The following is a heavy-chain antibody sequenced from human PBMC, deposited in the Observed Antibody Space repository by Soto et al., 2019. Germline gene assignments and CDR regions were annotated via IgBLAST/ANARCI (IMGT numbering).Heavy chain of an antibody. CDR3: ARPRPSYYYDSSGYYYDY. D-gene: IGHD3-22*01. J-gene: IGHJ4*02. V-gene: IGHV1-46*01. Sequence: ASVKVSCKASGYTFTSYYMHWVRQAPGQGLEWMGIINPSGGSTSYAQRFQGRVTMTRDTSTSTVYMELSSLRSEDTAVYYCARPRPSYYYDSSGYYYDYWGQGTLVTVSS. CDR2: INPSGGST. CDR1: GYTFTSYY.